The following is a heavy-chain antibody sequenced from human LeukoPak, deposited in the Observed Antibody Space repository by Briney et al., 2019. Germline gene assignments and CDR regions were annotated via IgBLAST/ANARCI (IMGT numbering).Heavy chain of an antibody. CDR3: AHSITMIEGWFDP. V-gene: IGHV2-5*08. J-gene: IGHJ5*02. CDR1: GGSISSYYW. CDR2: IYWDDDK. D-gene: IGHD3-22*01. Sequence: TLSLTCTVSGGSISSYYWSWIRQHPAKALEWLALIYWDDDKRYSPSLKSRLTITKDTSKNQVVLTMTNMDPVDTATYYCAHSITMIEGWFDPWGQGTLVTVSS.